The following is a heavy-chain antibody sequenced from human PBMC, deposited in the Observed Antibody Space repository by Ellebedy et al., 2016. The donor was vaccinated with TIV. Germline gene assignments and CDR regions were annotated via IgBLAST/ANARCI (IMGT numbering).Heavy chain of an antibody. CDR1: GFIFSSYA. V-gene: IGHV3-30-3*01. D-gene: IGHD6-13*01. CDR3: ARDQEGQQLVPSDYYYYGMDV. CDR2: ISYDGSNK. Sequence: GESLKISCAASGFIFSSYAMHWVRQAPGKGLEWVAVISYDGSNKYYADSVKGRFTISRDNSKNTLYLQMNSLRAEDTAVYYCARDQEGQQLVPSDYYYYGMDVWGQGTTVTVSS. J-gene: IGHJ6*02.